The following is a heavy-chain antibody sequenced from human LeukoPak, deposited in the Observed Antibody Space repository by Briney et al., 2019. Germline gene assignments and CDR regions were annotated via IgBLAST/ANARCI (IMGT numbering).Heavy chain of an antibody. CDR1: GFTFGIYW. Sequence: GALRLPCAASGFTFGIYWMSWVRQAAGKGLEWVANIKQDGSEKFYVDSVKGRFTLSRDNAKNSLFLQMNSLRAEDTAVYYCARDYYGSGWYGDYWGQGTLVTVSS. CDR3: ARDYYGSGWYGDY. J-gene: IGHJ4*02. D-gene: IGHD6-19*01. V-gene: IGHV3-7*04. CDR2: IKQDGSEK.